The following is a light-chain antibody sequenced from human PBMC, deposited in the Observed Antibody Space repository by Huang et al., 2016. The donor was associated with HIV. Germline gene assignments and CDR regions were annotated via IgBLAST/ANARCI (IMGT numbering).Light chain of an antibody. CDR2: DAS. J-gene: IGKJ1*01. CDR1: QSVGSY. CDR3: HQHSSWPGT. Sequence: DIVLTQSPATLSLSPGERATLSCRAGQSVGSYVAWYQQTPGQAPRLLVSDASHRATGIPARFSGSRSGTDFTLTISSLEPEDFAVYYCHQHSSWPGTFGQGTRVEIK. V-gene: IGKV3-11*01.